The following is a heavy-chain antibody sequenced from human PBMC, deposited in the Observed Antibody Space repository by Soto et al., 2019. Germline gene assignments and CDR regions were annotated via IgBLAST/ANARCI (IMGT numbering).Heavy chain of an antibody. Sequence: SETLSLTCTVSGGSISSSSYYWGWIRQPPGKGLEWIGSIYYSGSTYYNPSLKSRVTISVDTSKNQFSLKLSSVTAADTAVYYCARCGYSGYVGPGKFDYWGQGTLVTVSS. CDR1: GGSISSSSYY. D-gene: IGHD5-12*01. CDR2: IYYSGST. V-gene: IGHV4-39*01. CDR3: ARCGYSGYVGPGKFDY. J-gene: IGHJ4*02.